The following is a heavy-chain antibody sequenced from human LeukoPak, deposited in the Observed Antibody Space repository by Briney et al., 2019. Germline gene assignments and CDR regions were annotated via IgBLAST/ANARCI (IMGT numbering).Heavy chain of an antibody. CDR1: GGSISSYY. CDR3: ARARDGTYYDILTGYYPENWFDP. V-gene: IGHV4-59*01. D-gene: IGHD3-9*01. J-gene: IGHJ5*02. CDR2: IYYSGST. Sequence: SETLSLTCTVSGGSISSYYWSWIRQPPGKGLEWIGYIYYSGSTNYNPSLKSRVTISVDTSKNQFSLKLSSVTAADTAVYYCARARDGTYYDILTGYYPENWFDPWGQGTLVTVSS.